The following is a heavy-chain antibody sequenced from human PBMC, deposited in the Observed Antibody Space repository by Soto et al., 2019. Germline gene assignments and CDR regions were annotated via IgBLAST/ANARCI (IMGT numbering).Heavy chain of an antibody. Sequence: PGGSLRLSCAASGFTFSSYSMNWVRQAPGKGLEWVSYISSSSSTIYYADSVKGRFTISRDNAKNSLYLQMNSLRAEDTAVYYCARDFQAYDFWSGYYPNNMDVWGKGTTVTVSS. J-gene: IGHJ6*03. CDR2: ISSSSSTI. CDR3: ARDFQAYDFWSGYYPNNMDV. D-gene: IGHD3-3*01. V-gene: IGHV3-48*01. CDR1: GFTFSSYS.